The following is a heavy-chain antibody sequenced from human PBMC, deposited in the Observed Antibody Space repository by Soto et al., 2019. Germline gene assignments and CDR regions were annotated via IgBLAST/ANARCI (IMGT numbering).Heavy chain of an antibody. V-gene: IGHV4-39*01. J-gene: IGHJ4*02. D-gene: IGHD6-19*01. CDR3: ARRTVNIRTFYSGLKTHCFDY. CDR1: GDSMSSSDYY. CDR2: IYYSGST. Sequence: SETLSLTCAVSGDSMSSSDYYWGWIRQPPGKGLEWIGSIYYSGSTYYNPSLQSRVAISVDTSKNQFSLKLRSVTAADTAIYYCARRTVNIRTFYSGLKTHCFDYWGQGAPVTVSS.